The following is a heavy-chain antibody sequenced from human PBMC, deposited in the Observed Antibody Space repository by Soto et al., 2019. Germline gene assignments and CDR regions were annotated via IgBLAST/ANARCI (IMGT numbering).Heavy chain of an antibody. D-gene: IGHD1-26*01. CDR1: GFTFSSYS. J-gene: IGHJ4*02. CDR2: ISSSSSYI. Sequence: VQLVESGGGLVQPGGSLRLSCAASGFTFSSYSMNWVRQAPGKGLEWVSSISSSSSYIYYADSVKGRFTISRDNAKNSLDLQMNSLRAEDTAVYYCARGLVHYSGSYEPDYWGQGTLVTVSS. V-gene: IGHV3-21*01. CDR3: ARGLVHYSGSYEPDY.